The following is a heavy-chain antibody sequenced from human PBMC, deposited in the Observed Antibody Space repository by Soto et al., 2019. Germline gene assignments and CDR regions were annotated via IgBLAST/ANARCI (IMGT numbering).Heavy chain of an antibody. Sequence: VQLVESGGGVVQPGRSLRLSCAASGFTFSSYGMHWVRQAPGKGLEWVAVIWYDGSNKYYADSVKGRFTISRDNSKNTLYLQMNSLRAEDTAVYYCARDRSVTTTPHFDYWGQGTLVTVSS. CDR3: ARDRSVTTTPHFDY. CDR1: GFTFSSYG. J-gene: IGHJ4*02. V-gene: IGHV3-33*01. D-gene: IGHD4-4*01. CDR2: IWYDGSNK.